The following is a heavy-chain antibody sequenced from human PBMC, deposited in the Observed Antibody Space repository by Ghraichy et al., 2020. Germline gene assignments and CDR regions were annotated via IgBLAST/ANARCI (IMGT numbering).Heavy chain of an antibody. D-gene: IGHD6-13*01. V-gene: IGHV3-23*01. Sequence: GGSLRLSCAASGFTFSSYAMSWVRQAPGKGLEWVSGISGSGGSTYYVDSVKGRFTISRDNSKNTLYLQMNSLRAEDTAVYYCAKGIAAGTSTIAYYYNVMDVWGQGTTVTVSS. CDR3: AKGIAAGTSTIAYYYNVMDV. J-gene: IGHJ6*02. CDR2: ISGSGGST. CDR1: GFTFSSYA.